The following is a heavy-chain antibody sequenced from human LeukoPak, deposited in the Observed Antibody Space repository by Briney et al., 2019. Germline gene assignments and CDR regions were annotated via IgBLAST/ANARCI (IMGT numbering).Heavy chain of an antibody. D-gene: IGHD2-2*01. Sequence: GGSLRLSCAASGFTFSSYGMHWVRQAPGKGLEWVAVISYDGSNKYYADSVKGRFTISRDNSKNTLYLQMNSLRAEDTAVYYCAKEGCSSTSCCLWFDPWGQGTLVTVSS. V-gene: IGHV3-30*18. CDR1: GFTFSSYG. CDR2: ISYDGSNK. CDR3: AKEGCSSTSCCLWFDP. J-gene: IGHJ5*02.